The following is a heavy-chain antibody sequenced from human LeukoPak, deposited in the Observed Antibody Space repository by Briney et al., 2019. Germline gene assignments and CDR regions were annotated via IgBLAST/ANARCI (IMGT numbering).Heavy chain of an antibody. D-gene: IGHD2-2*01. J-gene: IGHJ6*04. CDR3: ARDRIIVAAANRYYYYGMDV. CDR2: VYYSGST. Sequence: SETLSLACTVSGGSVSSGNHYWSWIRQPPGKGLEWIGYVYYSGSTEYNPSLKSRVTISADTSKNQFSLKLRSVTAADTAVYYRARDRIIVAAANRYYYYGMDVWGKGTTVTVSS. V-gene: IGHV4-61*01. CDR1: GGSVSSGNHY.